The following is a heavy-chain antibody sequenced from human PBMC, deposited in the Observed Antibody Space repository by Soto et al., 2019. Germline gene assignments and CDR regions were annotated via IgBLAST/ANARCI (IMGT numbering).Heavy chain of an antibody. V-gene: IGHV4-30-2*01. CDR2: IYPSGMP. Sequence: SETLSLTCTVAGGSISNAAYSWSWIRQPPGKGLEWIGYIYPSGMPFYNPSLRSRVTISIDRSNDQFSLNLKSVTAADTAVYYCARERGGYGLFDSWGQGTLVTVSS. D-gene: IGHD5-18*01. CDR1: GGSISNAAYS. J-gene: IGHJ4*02. CDR3: ARERGGYGLFDS.